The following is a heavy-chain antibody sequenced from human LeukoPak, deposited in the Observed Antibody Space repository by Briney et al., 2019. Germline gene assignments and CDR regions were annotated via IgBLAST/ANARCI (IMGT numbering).Heavy chain of an antibody. CDR1: GFTFDDYA. CDR3: AKDNAYSSGWTYFDY. V-gene: IGHV3-9*01. Sequence: GRSLRLSCAASGFTFDDYAMHWVRQAPGKGLEWVSGISWNSGSIGYADSVKGRFTISRDNAKNSLYLQMNSLRAEDTALYYCAKDNAYSSGWTYFDYWGQGTLVTVSS. D-gene: IGHD6-19*01. J-gene: IGHJ4*02. CDR2: ISWNSGSI.